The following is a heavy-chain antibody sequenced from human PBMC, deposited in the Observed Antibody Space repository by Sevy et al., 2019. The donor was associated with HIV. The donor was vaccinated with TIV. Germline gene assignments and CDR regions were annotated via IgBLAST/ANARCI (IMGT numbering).Heavy chain of an antibody. D-gene: IGHD4-17*01. CDR3: TTDREYSDFKGGFDY. J-gene: IGHJ4*02. V-gene: IGHV3-15*01. Sequence: GGSLRLSCAASGLTFTDAWMAWVRQAPGKGLEWVGRIRSNTDGGTTEYAETLKGRLTISRNDSKNTMYLQMNILKSADTAVYYCTTDREYSDFKGGFDYWGRGTLVTVSS. CDR2: IRSNTDGGTT. CDR1: GLTFTDAW.